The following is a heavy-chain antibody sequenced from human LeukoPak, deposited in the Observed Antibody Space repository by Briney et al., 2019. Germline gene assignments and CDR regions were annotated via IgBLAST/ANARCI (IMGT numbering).Heavy chain of an antibody. Sequence: GGSLRLSCAASGFTFSSYGMHCVRHAPGKGAEWGAVIWYDGSNKYYADSVKGRFTISRDNSKNTLYLQMHSLRPEDTAVYYCARDLEVESAVAGPYWGQGTLVTVSS. CDR2: IWYDGSNK. V-gene: IGHV3-33*01. J-gene: IGHJ4*02. D-gene: IGHD6-19*01. CDR1: GFTFSSYG. CDR3: ARDLEVESAVAGPY.